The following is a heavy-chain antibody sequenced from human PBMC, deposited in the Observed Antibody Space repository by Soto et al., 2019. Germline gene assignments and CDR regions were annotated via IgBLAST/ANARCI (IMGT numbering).Heavy chain of an antibody. CDR2: TSDNGART. CDR1: GFTFSSYT. D-gene: IGHD6-13*01. CDR3: AGPTLRGDSSHTMRGMAV. J-gene: IGHJ6*04. Sequence: GVSLSRSCTAAGFTFSSYTMAWVRQAPGKRLEWVSATSDNGARTYYANSVKGRFTSSRDNSKNTLHLQMNSLRADDTAKYFCAGPTLRGDSSHTMRGMAVWGKGTTVTVSS. V-gene: IGHV3-23*01.